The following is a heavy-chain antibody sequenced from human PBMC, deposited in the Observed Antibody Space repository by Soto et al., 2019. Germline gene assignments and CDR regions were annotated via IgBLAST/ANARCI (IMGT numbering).Heavy chain of an antibody. D-gene: IGHD3-22*01. CDR3: ARDGTYYYDSSGYYLF. V-gene: IGHV1-18*01. CDR2: ISAYNGNT. Sequence: ASVKLSCKASGYTFTSYGISWVRQAPGQGLEWMGWISAYNGNTNYAQKLQGRVTMTTDTSTSTAYMELRSLRSDDTAVYYCARDGTYYYDSSGYYLFWGQGTMVTVSS. J-gene: IGHJ3*01. CDR1: GYTFTSYG.